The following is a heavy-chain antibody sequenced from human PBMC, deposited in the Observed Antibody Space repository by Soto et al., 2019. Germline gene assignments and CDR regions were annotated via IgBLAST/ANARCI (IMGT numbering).Heavy chain of an antibody. CDR3: ARGVRGVIDY. J-gene: IGHJ4*02. D-gene: IGHD3-10*02. CDR1: GFTFSSYS. CDR2: ISSSSSYI. Sequence: EVQLVGSGGGLVKPGGSLRLSCAASGFTFSSYSMNWVRQGPGKGLEWVSSISSSSSYIYYADSVKGRFTISRDNAKNSLYLQMNSLRAEDTAVYYCARGVRGVIDYWGQGTLVTVSS. V-gene: IGHV3-21*01.